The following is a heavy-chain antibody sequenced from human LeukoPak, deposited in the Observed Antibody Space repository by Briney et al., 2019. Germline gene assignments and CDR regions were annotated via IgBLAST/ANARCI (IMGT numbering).Heavy chain of an antibody. V-gene: IGHV4-30-4*08. CDR3: ARGHSSSSTVDY. J-gene: IGHJ4*02. CDR2: IYYSGST. D-gene: IGHD6-6*01. Sequence: PSETLSLTCTVSGGSISSGDYYWSWIRQPPGKGLEWIGYIYYSGSTYYNPSLKSRVTISVDTSKNQFSLKLSSVTAADTAVYYCARGHSSSSTVDYWGQGTLVTVSS. CDR1: GGSISSGDYY.